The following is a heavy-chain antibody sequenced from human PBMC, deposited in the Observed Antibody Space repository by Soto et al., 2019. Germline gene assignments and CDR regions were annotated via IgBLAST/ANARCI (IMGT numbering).Heavy chain of an antibody. Sequence: GASVKISCKASGGTFSSYAISWVRQAPGQGLEWMGGIIPIFGTANYAQKFQGRVTITADESTSTAYMELSSLRSEDTAVYYCARGQNTIFGVVDYYYYGMDVWGQGTTVTVSS. CDR3: ARGQNTIFGVVDYYYYGMDV. CDR1: GGTFSSYA. V-gene: IGHV1-69*13. D-gene: IGHD3-3*01. CDR2: IIPIFGTA. J-gene: IGHJ6*02.